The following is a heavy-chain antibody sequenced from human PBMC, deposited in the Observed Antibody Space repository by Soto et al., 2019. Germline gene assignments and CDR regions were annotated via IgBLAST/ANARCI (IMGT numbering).Heavy chain of an antibody. J-gene: IGHJ4*02. V-gene: IGHV1-8*01. CDR2: INPNSGNI. Sequence: QVQLVQSGAEVKKPGASVKVSCKASGNTFTSYDINWVRQATGHGLEWMGWINPNSGNISYAQKFQGRVTITRDTAIRTAYMEVSRLRSDDTAVYYCARGRASGSYSLLDYWGQGTLVTVSS. D-gene: IGHD3-10*01. CDR1: GNTFTSYD. CDR3: ARGRASGSYSLLDY.